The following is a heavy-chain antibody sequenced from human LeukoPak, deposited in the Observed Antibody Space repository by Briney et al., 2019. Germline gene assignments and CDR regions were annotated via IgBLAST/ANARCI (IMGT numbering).Heavy chain of an antibody. CDR3: ATDRPRLLWFGELLLVY. J-gene: IGHJ4*02. CDR2: FDPEDGET. D-gene: IGHD3-10*01. V-gene: IGHV1-24*01. CDR1: GYTLTELS. Sequence: ASVKVSCKVSGYTLTELSMHWVRHAPGKGLEWMGGFDPEDGETIYAQKFQGRVTMTEDTSTDTAYMELSSLRFEDTAVYYCATDRPRLLWFGELLLVYWGQGTLVTVSS.